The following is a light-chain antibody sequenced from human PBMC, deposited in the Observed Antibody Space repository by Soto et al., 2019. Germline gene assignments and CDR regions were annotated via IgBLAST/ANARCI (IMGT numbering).Light chain of an antibody. CDR3: KQLNNYPRT. CDR2: TAY. J-gene: IGKJ1*01. Sequence: DIQMTQSPSSVSASVGDRVTITCRASQGISSYLAWYQQKPGKAPKLLISTAYTLQSGVQSRFSGSGSGTEFTLTIRSLQPEDFATYYCKQLNNYPRTFGQGTKVDIK. CDR1: QGISSY. V-gene: IGKV1-9*01.